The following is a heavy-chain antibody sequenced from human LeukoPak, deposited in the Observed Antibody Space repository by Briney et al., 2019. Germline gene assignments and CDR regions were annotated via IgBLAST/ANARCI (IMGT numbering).Heavy chain of an antibody. J-gene: IGHJ4*02. D-gene: IGHD3-10*01. CDR2: INHSGST. CDR3: ARGDPFGY. Sequence: SETLSLTCAVYGGSFSGYYWSWIRQPPGKGLEWIGEINHSGSTNYNPSLKSRVTISVDTSKNQFSLRLSSVTAADTAVYYCARGDPFGYWGQGTLVTVSS. CDR1: GGSFSGYY. V-gene: IGHV4-34*01.